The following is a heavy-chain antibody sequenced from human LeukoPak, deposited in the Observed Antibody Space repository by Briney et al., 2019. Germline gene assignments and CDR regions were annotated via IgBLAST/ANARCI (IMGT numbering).Heavy chain of an antibody. CDR3: ARELTRGYDSGTPYYMDV. V-gene: IGHV3-7*01. J-gene: IGHJ6*03. Sequence: GGSLRLSCEASEFSFSGYWMTWVRQAPGKGLEWVANIKHDASEEYYVDSVKGRFTISRDNARKSLYLQMNSLRVEDSAVYYCARELTRGYDSGTPYYMDVWGKGTTVTISS. CDR1: EFSFSGYW. CDR2: IKHDASEE. D-gene: IGHD3-10*01.